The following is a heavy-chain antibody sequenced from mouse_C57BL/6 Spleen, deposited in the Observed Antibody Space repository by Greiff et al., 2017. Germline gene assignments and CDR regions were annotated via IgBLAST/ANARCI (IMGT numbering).Heavy chain of an antibody. D-gene: IGHD2-12*01. J-gene: IGHJ1*03. V-gene: IGHV5-6*01. Sequence: EVQGVESGGDLVKPGGSLKLSCAASGFTFSSYGMSWVRQTPDKRLEWVATISSGGSYTYYPASVKGRFTISRDTAKNPLYLQMSSLKSEDTAMYYCARHRDYSEWYFDVWGTGTTVTVSS. CDR1: GFTFSSYG. CDR2: ISSGGSYT. CDR3: ARHRDYSEWYFDV.